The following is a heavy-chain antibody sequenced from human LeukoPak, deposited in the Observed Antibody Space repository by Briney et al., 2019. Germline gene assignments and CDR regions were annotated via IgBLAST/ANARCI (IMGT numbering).Heavy chain of an antibody. CDR2: IYSGGST. CDR1: GCTVSNNY. J-gene: IGHJ6*02. D-gene: IGHD2-15*01. V-gene: IGHV3-66*01. Sequence: GGSLRLSCAASGCTVSNNYMSWVRKAPEKRLEWVSLIYSGGSTCYADSVRGRFTISRDRSKNTLYLQLNSLRAEDTAVYYCAAYSHKGVWGQGTTVTVSS. CDR3: AAYSHKGV.